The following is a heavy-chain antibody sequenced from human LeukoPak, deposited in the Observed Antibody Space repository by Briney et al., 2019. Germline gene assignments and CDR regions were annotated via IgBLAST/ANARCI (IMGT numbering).Heavy chain of an antibody. Sequence: GGSLRLSCAASGSTFSGYWMYWVRQAPGKGLVWVSLINSDGSSTNSADSVKGRFTISRDNAKNTLYLQANSLRADDTAVYYCARHLGTYSDHWGQGTLVTVSS. CDR1: GSTFSGYW. D-gene: IGHD7-27*01. V-gene: IGHV3-74*01. CDR3: ARHLGTYSDH. J-gene: IGHJ4*02. CDR2: INSDGSST.